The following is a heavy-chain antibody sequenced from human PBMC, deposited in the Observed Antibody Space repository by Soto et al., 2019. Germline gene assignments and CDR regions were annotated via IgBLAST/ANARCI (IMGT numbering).Heavy chain of an antibody. CDR1: GFTFSSYA. CDR3: ARDGAAASLDY. J-gene: IGHJ4*02. CDR2: ISYDGSNK. D-gene: IGHD6-13*01. V-gene: IGHV3-30-3*01. Sequence: QVQLVESGGGVVQPGRSVRLSCAASGFTFSSYAMHWVRQAPGKGLEWVAVISYDGSNKYYADSVKGRFTISRDNSKNTLYLQMNSLRAEDTAVYYCARDGAAASLDYWGQGTLVTVSS.